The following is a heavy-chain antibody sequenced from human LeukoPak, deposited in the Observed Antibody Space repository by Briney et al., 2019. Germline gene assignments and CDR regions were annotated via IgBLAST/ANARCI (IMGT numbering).Heavy chain of an antibody. D-gene: IGHD7-27*01. Sequence: GGSLRLSCAASGFMFSRYDMHWVRQAPGKGLEWVALIQYDDGRSKYYVESVKGRFNISRDNSKNTLFLQMNSLTIEDTAVYYCARESGESEATGFDLWGQGTVVTVSS. CDR3: ARESGESEATGFDL. V-gene: IGHV3-30*02. J-gene: IGHJ3*01. CDR2: IQYDDGRSK. CDR1: GFMFSRYD.